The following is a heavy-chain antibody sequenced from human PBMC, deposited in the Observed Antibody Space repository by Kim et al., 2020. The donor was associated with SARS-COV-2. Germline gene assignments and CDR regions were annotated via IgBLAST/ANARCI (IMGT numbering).Heavy chain of an antibody. CDR3: AKGGYSSGWCDY. D-gene: IGHD6-19*01. CDR2: ISYDGSNK. Sequence: GGSLRLSCAASGFTFSSYGMHWVRQAPGKGLEWVAVISYDGSNKYYADSVKGRFTISRDNSKNTLYLQMNSLRAEDMAVYYCAKGGYSSGWCDYWGQGTLVTVSS. J-gene: IGHJ4*02. CDR1: GFTFSSYG. V-gene: IGHV3-30*18.